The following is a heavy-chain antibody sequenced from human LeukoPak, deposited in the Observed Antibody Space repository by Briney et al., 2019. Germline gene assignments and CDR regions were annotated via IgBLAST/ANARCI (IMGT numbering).Heavy chain of an antibody. CDR1: GGSFSGYY. D-gene: IGHD6-19*01. CDR3: ARLYSGWYGDY. J-gene: IGHJ4*02. CDR2: INHSGTT. Sequence: SETLSLTCAVYGGSFSGYYWSWIRQPPGKGLEWIGEINHSGTTNYDPSLKSRVTISVDTSKIQFSLKLSSVTAADTAVYYCARLYSGWYGDYWGQGTLVTVSS. V-gene: IGHV4-34*01.